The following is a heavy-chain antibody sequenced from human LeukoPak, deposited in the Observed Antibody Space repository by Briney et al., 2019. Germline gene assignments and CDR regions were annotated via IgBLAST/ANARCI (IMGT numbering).Heavy chain of an antibody. CDR1: GYTFTGYY. CDR3: AREYPDYNDGSGNRPFDP. CDR2: INPNSGGT. Sequence: VASVTVSCKASGYTFTGYYIHWVRQAPGQGLEWMGWINPNSGGTNNAQKFQGRVTMTRDTSISTAYMELSRLTSDDTAIYYCAREYPDYNDGSGNRPFDPWGQGTLVTVSS. D-gene: IGHD3-22*01. V-gene: IGHV1-2*02. J-gene: IGHJ5*02.